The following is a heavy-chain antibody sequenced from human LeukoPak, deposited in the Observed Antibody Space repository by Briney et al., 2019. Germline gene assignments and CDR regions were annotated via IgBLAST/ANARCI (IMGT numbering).Heavy chain of an antibody. Sequence: SETLSLTCSVSNGSISSSRYFWGWIRQPPGKGLEWIGSIDYSGSTYYNPPLKSRVTISVDTSKNHFSLDLSSVTAADTAVYYCARDRSSSWYKDFDYWGQGTLVTVSS. CDR1: NGSISSSRYF. V-gene: IGHV4-39*07. J-gene: IGHJ4*02. D-gene: IGHD6-13*01. CDR2: IDYSGST. CDR3: ARDRSSSWYKDFDY.